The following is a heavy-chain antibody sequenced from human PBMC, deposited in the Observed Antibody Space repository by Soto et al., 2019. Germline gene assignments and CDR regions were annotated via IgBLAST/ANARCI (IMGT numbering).Heavy chain of an antibody. J-gene: IGHJ2*01. D-gene: IGHD3-3*01. CDR1: GYTFTSYG. V-gene: IGHV1-18*04. Sequence: ASVKFSCKASGYTFTSYGISWVRQAPGQGLEWMGWISAYNGNTNYAQKLQGRVTMTTDTSTSTAYMELRSLRSEDTAVYYCASRRADFWSGYPKYWYFDLWGRGTLVTVSS. CDR2: ISAYNGNT. CDR3: ASRRADFWSGYPKYWYFDL.